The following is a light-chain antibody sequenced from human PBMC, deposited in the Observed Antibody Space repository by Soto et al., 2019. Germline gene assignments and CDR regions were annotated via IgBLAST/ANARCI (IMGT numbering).Light chain of an antibody. V-gene: IGKV1-33*01. J-gene: IGKJ4*01. Sequence: DIQTTQSPSSLSASVGDRVTITCQASQDISNYLNWYQQKPGKAPKLLIYDASNLETGVPSRFSGSGSGTDFTFTISSLQPEDIATYYCQQYDNLPLTFGGGTKGDIK. CDR2: DAS. CDR3: QQYDNLPLT. CDR1: QDISNY.